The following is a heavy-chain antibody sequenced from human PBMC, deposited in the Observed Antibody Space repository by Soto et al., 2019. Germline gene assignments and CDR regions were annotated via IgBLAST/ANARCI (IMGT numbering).Heavy chain of an antibody. Sequence: GSLRLSCAASGFTVSSNYISWVRQAPGKGLEWVSLIYSAGSTYYADSVKGRFTISRDNSKNTLYLQMNSLRAEDTAVYYCARALGYCTGGSCYTVGFDYWGQGTLVTVSS. J-gene: IGHJ4*02. CDR2: IYSAGST. V-gene: IGHV3-66*01. CDR3: ARALGYCTGGSCYTVGFDY. CDR1: GFTVSSNY. D-gene: IGHD2-15*01.